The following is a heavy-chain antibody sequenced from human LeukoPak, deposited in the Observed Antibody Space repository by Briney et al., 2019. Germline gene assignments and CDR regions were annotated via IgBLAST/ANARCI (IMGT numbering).Heavy chain of an antibody. CDR1: GGSITSGSSY. D-gene: IGHD3-10*01. CDR3: ARHYGSGLDWFDP. V-gene: IGHV4-61*02. Sequence: SETLSLTCTVSGGSITSGSSYWSWIRQPAGKGLEWIGRFYSSGSTNYNPSLKSRVTISVDTSKNQLSLKLSSVTAADTAMYYCARHYGSGLDWFDPWGQGTLVTVSS. CDR2: FYSSGST. J-gene: IGHJ5*02.